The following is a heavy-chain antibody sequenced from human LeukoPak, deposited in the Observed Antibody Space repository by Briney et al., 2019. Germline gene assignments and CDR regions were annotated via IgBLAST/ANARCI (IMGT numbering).Heavy chain of an antibody. CDR2: IKQDGSEK. CDR1: GFTFSSYW. D-gene: IGHD2-2*02. J-gene: IGHJ3*02. Sequence: GGSLRFSCAASGFTFSSYWMDWVRQAPGKGLEWVANIKQDGSEKYYVNTVKGRFTISRDNAQNSLYPQMNSLRGEDTAVYYCARVRGGYCSGTSCYNAFDIWGQGTMVTVSS. V-gene: IGHV3-7*01. CDR3: ARVRGGYCSGTSCYNAFDI.